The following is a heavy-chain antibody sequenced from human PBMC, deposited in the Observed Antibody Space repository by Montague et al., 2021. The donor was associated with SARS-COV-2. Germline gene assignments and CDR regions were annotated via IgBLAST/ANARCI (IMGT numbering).Heavy chain of an antibody. CDR3: ARGRITIFGVEDYYYGMDV. D-gene: IGHD3-3*01. J-gene: IGHJ6*02. V-gene: IGHV3-7*03. CDR2: IKQDGSEK. Sequence: SLRLSCAASGFTFSSYWMSWVRQAPGKGLEWVANIKQDGSEKYYVDSVKGQFTISRDNAKNSLYLQMNSLRAEDTAVYYCARGRITIFGVEDYYYGMDVWGQGTTVTVSS. CDR1: GFTFSSYW.